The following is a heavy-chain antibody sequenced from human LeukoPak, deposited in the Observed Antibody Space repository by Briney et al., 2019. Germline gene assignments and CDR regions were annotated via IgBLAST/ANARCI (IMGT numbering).Heavy chain of an antibody. J-gene: IGHJ4*02. CDR2: IKQDGSEK. D-gene: IGHD2-2*01. Sequence: GGSLRLFCAASGFTFSSYWMSWVRQAPGKGLEWVANIKQDGSEKYYVDSVKGRFTISRDNAKNSLYLQMNSLRAEDTAVYYCARDGLYCSSTSCYGRYWGQGTLVTVSS. CDR3: ARDGLYCSSTSCYGRY. CDR1: GFTFSSYW. V-gene: IGHV3-7*01.